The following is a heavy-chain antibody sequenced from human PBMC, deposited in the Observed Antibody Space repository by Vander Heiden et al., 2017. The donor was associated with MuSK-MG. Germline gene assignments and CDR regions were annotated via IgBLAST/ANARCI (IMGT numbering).Heavy chain of an antibody. V-gene: IGHV3-7*03. J-gene: IGHJ4*02. CDR2: IKQDGSEK. CDR1: GISFSIYL. D-gene: IGHD3-16*01. CDR3: ARPMLFFGGVDY. Sequence: EVQLLESGWGFVQLGGCLSLYCGVFGISFSIYLMNWVRQAPRKWLELVANIKQDGSEKYYVDSVKGRFTISRDNAKNSLSLQMNSLRAEDTAVYYCARPMLFFGGVDYWSQGTLVTVSS.